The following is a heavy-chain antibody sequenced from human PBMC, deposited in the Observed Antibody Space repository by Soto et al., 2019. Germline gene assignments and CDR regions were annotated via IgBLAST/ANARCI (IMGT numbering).Heavy chain of an antibody. CDR2: INPNSGGT. D-gene: IGHD6-13*01. J-gene: IGHJ5*02. V-gene: IGHV1-2*04. CDR1: GYTFTGYY. CDR3: ARGWGAAAKYNWFDP. Sequence: ASVKVSCKASGYTFTGYYMHWVRQAPGQGLEWMGWINPNSGGTNYAQKFQGWVTMTRDTSISTAYMELSRLRSDDTAVYYCARGWGAAAKYNWFDPWGQGTLVTVSS.